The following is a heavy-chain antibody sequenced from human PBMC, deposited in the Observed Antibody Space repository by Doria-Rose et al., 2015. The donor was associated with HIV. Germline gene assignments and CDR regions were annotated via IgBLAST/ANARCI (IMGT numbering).Heavy chain of an antibody. CDR1: GSISSYY. J-gene: IGHJ6*03. Sequence: GSISSYYWSWIRQPPGKGLEWIGYIYSSGSTHYNSSLKSRVTISIDTSKNQFSLKLSSVTAADTAVYYCARFRPSRGIYYSLDVWGKGTTVTVSS. D-gene: IGHD3-10*01. V-gene: IGHV4-4*09. CDR3: ARFRPSRGIYYSLDV. CDR2: IYSSGST.